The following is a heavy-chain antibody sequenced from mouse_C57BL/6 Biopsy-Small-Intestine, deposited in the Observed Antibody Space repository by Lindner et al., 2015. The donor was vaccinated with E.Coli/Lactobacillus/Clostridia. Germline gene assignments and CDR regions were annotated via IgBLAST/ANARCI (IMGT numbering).Heavy chain of an antibody. J-gene: IGHJ2*01. Sequence: VQLQESGPELVKSGASVKISCVASGYSITSNHVNWVKQSPEKSLEWIGEINPSTGSTTYNQNFRAKATLTVDRSSSTAYMQFKSLTSEDSAVYYCARREVYYFDYWGQGTTLTVSS. V-gene: IGHV1-42*01. CDR1: GYSITSNH. CDR3: ARREVYYFDY. CDR2: INPSTGST.